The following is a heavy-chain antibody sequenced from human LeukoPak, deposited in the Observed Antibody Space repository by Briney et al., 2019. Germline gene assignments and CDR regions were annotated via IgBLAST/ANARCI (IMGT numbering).Heavy chain of an antibody. J-gene: IGHJ4*02. V-gene: IGHV4-59*08. D-gene: IGHD6-19*01. CDR3: AKYGNSGWVIDN. Sequence: SETLSLTCTVSGGSINSYHWSWIRQPPGKGLEYIGYIYYTGGTNYNPSLKSRVTISVDTSKNQFSLKLTSVTAADTAVYFCAKYGNSGWVIDNWGQGTLVTVSS. CDR1: GGSINSYH. CDR2: IYYTGGT.